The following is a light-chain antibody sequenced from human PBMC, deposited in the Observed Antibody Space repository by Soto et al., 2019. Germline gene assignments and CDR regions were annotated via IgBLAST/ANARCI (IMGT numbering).Light chain of an antibody. V-gene: IGLV2-23*02. CDR1: SSDIGSFNP. CDR2: EVS. J-gene: IGLJ2*01. CDR3: CAYAGNSSLV. Sequence: QSALTQPASVSGSPGQSITISCTGTSSDIGSFNPVSWYQQHPGKVPKVIIHEVSKRPSGVSNRFSGSKSGNTASLTISGLQAEDEADYYCCAYAGNSSLVFGGGTQLTVL.